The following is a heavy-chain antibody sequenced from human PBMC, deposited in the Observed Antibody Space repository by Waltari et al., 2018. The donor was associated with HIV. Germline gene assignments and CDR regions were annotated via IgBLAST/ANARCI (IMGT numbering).Heavy chain of an antibody. Sequence: EVHLVESGGGLVKPGGSLRLSCTASGFSFSSFSMNWVRQVPGNGLEWVSAISNRSDFINYADSVKGRFTIYRDNAANSLYLQMNALRNEDTAVYFCASLPTEGQPPRVFWGQGIIVTVSS. D-gene: IGHD5-18*01. V-gene: IGHV3-21*06. J-gene: IGHJ4*02. CDR3: ASLPTEGQPPRVF. CDR2: ISNRSDFI. CDR1: GFSFSSFS.